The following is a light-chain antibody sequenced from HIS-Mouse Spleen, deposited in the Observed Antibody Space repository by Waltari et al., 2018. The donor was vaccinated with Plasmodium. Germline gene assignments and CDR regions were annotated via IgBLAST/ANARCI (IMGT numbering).Light chain of an antibody. CDR3: QQYYSFPQT. CDR2: AAS. CDR1: QGISSY. J-gene: IGKJ1*01. V-gene: IGKV1D-8*02. Sequence: AIWMTQSPSLLTASTRDRVTISCRMRQGISSYLAWYQQKQGKAPELLIYAASTLQSGVPSRFSGSGSGTDFTLTISCLQSEDFATYYCQQYYSFPQTFGQGTKVEIK.